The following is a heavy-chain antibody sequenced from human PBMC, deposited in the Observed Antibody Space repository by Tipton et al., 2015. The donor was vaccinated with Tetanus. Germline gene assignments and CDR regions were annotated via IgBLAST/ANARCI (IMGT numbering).Heavy chain of an antibody. CDR3: ARERFVEWFGPLDC. V-gene: IGHV3-33*01. CDR1: GFTFSTHG. Sequence: SGFTFSTHGMHWVRQAPGKGLEWVALVWYDGTRKYYTESVEGRFTISRDNSKNPLYRQMDSLRVEDTATYFCARERFVEWFGPLDCRGQGPLFTVSS. D-gene: IGHD3-3*01. CDR2: VWYDGTRK. J-gene: IGHJ4*02.